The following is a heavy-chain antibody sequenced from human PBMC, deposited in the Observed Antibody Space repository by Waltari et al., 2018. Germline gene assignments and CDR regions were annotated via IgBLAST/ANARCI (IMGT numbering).Heavy chain of an antibody. J-gene: IGHJ4*02. CDR1: GGSISSSNW. Sequence: QVQLQESGPGLVKPSGTLSLTCAVSGGSISSSNWWSWVRQPPGKGLEWIGEIYHSGSTNYTPSLKSRVTISVDKSKNQFSLKLSSVTAADTAVYYCARIDFYDSSGYSYYFDYWGQGTLVTVSS. CDR2: IYHSGST. V-gene: IGHV4-4*02. CDR3: ARIDFYDSSGYSYYFDY. D-gene: IGHD3-22*01.